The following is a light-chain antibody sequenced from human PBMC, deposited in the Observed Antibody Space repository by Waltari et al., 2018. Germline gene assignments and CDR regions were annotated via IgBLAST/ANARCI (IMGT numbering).Light chain of an antibody. Sequence: QSALTQPRSVSGSPGQSVTLSCTGTSSDVGGYNYVSWYQQHPGKAPKLMIDDVSKRPSGVPDRFSGSKSGNTASLTISGLQAEDEADYYCCSYAGSYTGVFGGGTKLTVL. J-gene: IGLJ3*02. CDR2: DVS. CDR1: SSDVGGYNY. CDR3: CSYAGSYTGV. V-gene: IGLV2-11*01.